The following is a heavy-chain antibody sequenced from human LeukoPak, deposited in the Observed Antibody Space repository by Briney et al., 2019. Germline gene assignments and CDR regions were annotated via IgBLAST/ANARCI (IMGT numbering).Heavy chain of an antibody. J-gene: IGHJ4*02. V-gene: IGHV1-69*13. CDR1: GGTFSSYA. CDR3: NVEMATITHRFDY. CDR2: IIPIFGTA. D-gene: IGHD5-24*01. Sequence: SVKVSCKASGGTFSSYAISWVRQAPGQGLEWMGGIIPIFGTANYAQKFQGRVTITADESTSTAYMELSSLRSEDTAVYYCNVEMATITHRFDYWGQGTLVTVSS.